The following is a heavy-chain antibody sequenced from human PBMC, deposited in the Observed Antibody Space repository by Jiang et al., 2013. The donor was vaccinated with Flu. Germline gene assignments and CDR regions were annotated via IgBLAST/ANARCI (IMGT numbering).Heavy chain of an antibody. V-gene: IGHV4-4*02. Sequence: SGPGLVKPSGTLSLTCAVSGGSISSSNWWSWVRQPPGKGLEWIGEIYHSGSTNYNPSLKSRVTISVDKSKNQFSLKLSSVTAADTAVYYCARLIQLWSKVYYYYGMDVWGQGTTVTVSS. CDR2: IYHSGST. CDR1: GGSISSSNW. CDR3: ARLIQLWSKVYYYYGMDV. D-gene: IGHD5-18*01. J-gene: IGHJ6*02.